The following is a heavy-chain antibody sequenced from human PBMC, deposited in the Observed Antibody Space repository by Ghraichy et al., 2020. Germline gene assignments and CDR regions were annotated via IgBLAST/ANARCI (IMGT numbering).Heavy chain of an antibody. J-gene: IGHJ6*03. V-gene: IGHV3-9*01. CDR1: GFTFKDEA. CDR2: ITWDSESI. D-gene: IGHD3-16*01. CDR3: AKGDSQGGYYYYYFFMDV. Sequence: LNISCAASGFTFKDEAMHWVRQAPGKGLEWVSTITWDSESIGYADSVKGRFTISRDNAKQSLYLQMNDVTADDTALYYCAKGDSQGGYYYYYFFMDVWGRGTTVTVSS.